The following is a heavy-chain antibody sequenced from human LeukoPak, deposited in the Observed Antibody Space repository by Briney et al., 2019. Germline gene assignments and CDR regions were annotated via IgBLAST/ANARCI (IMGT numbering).Heavy chain of an antibody. CDR1: GFTFDDYA. Sequence: PGRSLRLSCAASGFTFDDYAMHWVRQAPGKGLEWASGISWNSGSIGYADSVKGRFTISRDNAKNSLYLQMNSLRAEDTALYYCAKGQYSSGWYRAAPFDYWGQGTLVTVSS. J-gene: IGHJ4*02. V-gene: IGHV3-9*01. CDR2: ISWNSGSI. D-gene: IGHD6-19*01. CDR3: AKGQYSSGWYRAAPFDY.